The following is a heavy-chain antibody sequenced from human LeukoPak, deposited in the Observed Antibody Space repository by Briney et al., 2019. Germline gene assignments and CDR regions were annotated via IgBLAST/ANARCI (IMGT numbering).Heavy chain of an antibody. Sequence: TGGSLRLSCAASGFTVSSNYMSWVRQAPGKGLEWVSVIYSGGSTYYADSVNGRFTISRDNSKNTLYLQMNSLRAEDTAVYYCAREYSNYGDYGLYFDYWGQGTLVTVSS. J-gene: IGHJ4*02. CDR1: GFTVSSNY. CDR2: IYSGGST. CDR3: AREYSNYGDYGLYFDY. V-gene: IGHV3-66*01. D-gene: IGHD4-17*01.